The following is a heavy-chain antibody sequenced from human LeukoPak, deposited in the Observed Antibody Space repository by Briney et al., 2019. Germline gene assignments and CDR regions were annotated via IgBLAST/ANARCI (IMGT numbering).Heavy chain of an antibody. CDR1: GGPISNSRNY. V-gene: IGHV4-39*05. D-gene: IGHD6-25*01. Sequence: SETPSLTCTVSGGPISNSRNYWGWIRQPPGKGLEWIGSLYHSGNTYYNPSLKSRVTISVDRPKNQFFLRLSSVTAADTAMYYCAKSSGFGPRIYFYYYMDDWGKGRAVTISS. J-gene: IGHJ6*03. CDR3: AKSSGFGPRIYFYYYMDD. CDR2: LYHSGNT.